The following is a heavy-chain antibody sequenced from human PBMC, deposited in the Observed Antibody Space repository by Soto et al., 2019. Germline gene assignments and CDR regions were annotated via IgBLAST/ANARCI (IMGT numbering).Heavy chain of an antibody. J-gene: IGHJ5*02. CDR1: GFVFSDFQ. V-gene: IGHV3-21*01. CDR3: ARDNLAVQGVFDL. Sequence: PGGSLRLSCAASGFVFSDFQFNWVRQAPGGGLEWLSSITGTSAFTEYAESIEGRFTISRDNPNKLLFLHMDNLRPEDTAVYYCARDNLAVQGVFDLWGQGTLVTVSS. CDR2: ITGTSAFT. D-gene: IGHD3-10*02.